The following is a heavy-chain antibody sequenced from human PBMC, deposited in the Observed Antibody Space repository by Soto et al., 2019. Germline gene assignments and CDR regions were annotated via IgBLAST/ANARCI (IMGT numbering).Heavy chain of an antibody. CDR3: ARIKTDILTGSDIPMGYYYYYGMDV. CDR2: ISSSSSYI. CDR1: GFTFSSYS. V-gene: IGHV3-21*01. Sequence: GGSLRLSCAASGFTFSSYSMNWVRQAPGKGLEWVSSISSSSSYIYYADSVKGRFTISRDNAKNSLYLQMNSLRAEDTAVYYCARIKTDILTGSDIPMGYYYYYGMDVWGQGTTVTVSS. J-gene: IGHJ6*02. D-gene: IGHD3-9*01.